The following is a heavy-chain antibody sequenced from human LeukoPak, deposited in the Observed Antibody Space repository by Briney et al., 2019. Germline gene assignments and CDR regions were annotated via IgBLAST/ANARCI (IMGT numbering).Heavy chain of an antibody. J-gene: IGHJ6*02. CDR3: ARGYYDSSGYYYGFNGMDV. D-gene: IGHD3-22*01. CDR2: IGTAGDT. V-gene: IGHV3-13*01. CDR1: GFTFSTYD. Sequence: GGSLRLSCAASGFTFSTYDMYWVRQVTGKGLEWVSAIGTAGDTYYPGSVKGRFTISRENAKNPLYLQMNSLKAGDTAVYYCARGYYDSSGYYYGFNGMDVWGQGTTVTVSS.